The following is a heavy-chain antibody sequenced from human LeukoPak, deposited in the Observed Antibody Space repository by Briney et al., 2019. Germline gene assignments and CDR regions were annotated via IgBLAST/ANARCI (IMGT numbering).Heavy chain of an antibody. V-gene: IGHV3-23*01. D-gene: IGHD2-21*02. CDR2: ISDSGTST. CDR1: GFTFRSYA. CDR3: AKQVCGADCYYYYGMDV. Sequence: GGSLRLSCAASGFTFRSYAMTWVRQAPGKGLEWVSSISDSGTSTYYADSVKGRFTISRDHSKNTLYLQMNSLRAEDTAVYYCAKQVCGADCYYYYGMDVWGQGTTVTVSS. J-gene: IGHJ6*02.